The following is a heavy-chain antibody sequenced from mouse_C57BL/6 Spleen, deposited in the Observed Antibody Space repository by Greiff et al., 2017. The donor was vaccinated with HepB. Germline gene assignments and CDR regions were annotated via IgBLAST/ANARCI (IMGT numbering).Heavy chain of an antibody. D-gene: IGHD1-1*01. CDR3: TTVVATRRYAMDY. CDR1: GYTFTDYE. CDR2: IDPETGGT. V-gene: IGHV1-15*01. J-gene: IGHJ4*01. Sequence: VQLQQSGAELVRPGASVTLSCKASGYTFTDYEMHWVKQTPVHGLEWIGAIDPETGGTAYNQKFKGKAILTADKSSSTAYMELRSLTSEDSAVYYCTTVVATRRYAMDYWGQGTSVTVSS.